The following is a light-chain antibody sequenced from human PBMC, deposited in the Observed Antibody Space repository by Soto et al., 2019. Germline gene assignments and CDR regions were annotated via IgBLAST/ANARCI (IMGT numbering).Light chain of an antibody. CDR3: QQANSFPLT. CDR1: QGISSL. CDR2: TAS. Sequence: DLQMTQSPSSVSASVGDRVTITCRASQGISSLLAWYQQKPGKAPNLLIHTASSLQSGVPSRFSGSGSGTAFTLTISSLQPEDFATYYCQQANSFPLTFGGGTKVEIK. V-gene: IGKV1-12*01. J-gene: IGKJ4*01.